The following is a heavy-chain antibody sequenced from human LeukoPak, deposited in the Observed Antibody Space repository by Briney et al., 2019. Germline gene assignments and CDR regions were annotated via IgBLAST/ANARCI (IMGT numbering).Heavy chain of an antibody. CDR1: GASISSSCCY. CDR2: MVYSGST. Sequence: SETLSLTCTVSGASISSSCCYWGWIRQPPGKGLEWIGSMVYSGSTYYNPSLKSRVTISVGTSKNQFSLKLSSVTAADTAVYYCAREDSSGWSPPYYFDYWGQGTLVTVSS. V-gene: IGHV4-39*07. J-gene: IGHJ4*02. CDR3: AREDSSGWSPPYYFDY. D-gene: IGHD6-19*01.